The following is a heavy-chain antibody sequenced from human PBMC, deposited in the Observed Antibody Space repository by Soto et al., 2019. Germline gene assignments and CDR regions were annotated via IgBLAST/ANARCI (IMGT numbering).Heavy chain of an antibody. CDR2: VYYSGST. Sequence: QLQLQESGPGLVKPSETLSLTCTLSGDSIRGSNFYWAWIRQPPGQELEWVGTVYYSGSTYYHPSLKSRVTLSVDPCKNQFSLRLSSVTASDTGTYFCARHGGTTPFDFWGQGIQVAVS. CDR1: GDSIRGSNFY. D-gene: IGHD4-17*01. J-gene: IGHJ4*02. CDR3: ARHGGTTPFDF. V-gene: IGHV4-39*01.